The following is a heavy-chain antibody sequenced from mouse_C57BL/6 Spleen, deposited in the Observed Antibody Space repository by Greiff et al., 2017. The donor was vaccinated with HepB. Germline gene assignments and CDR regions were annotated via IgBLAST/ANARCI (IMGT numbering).Heavy chain of an antibody. Sequence: VQLQQPGAELVKPGASVKLSCKASGYTFTSYWMHWVKQRPGQGLEWIGMIHPNSGSTNYNEKFKSKATLTVDKSSSPAYMQLSSLTSEDSAVYYCARYSEGYFDYWGQGTTLTVSS. J-gene: IGHJ2*01. CDR1: GYTFTSYW. CDR3: ARYSEGYFDY. V-gene: IGHV1-64*01. CDR2: IHPNSGST.